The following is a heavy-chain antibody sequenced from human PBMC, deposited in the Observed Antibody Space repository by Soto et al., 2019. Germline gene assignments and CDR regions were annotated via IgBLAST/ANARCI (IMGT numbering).Heavy chain of an antibody. D-gene: IGHD3-22*01. CDR1: GGSISSYY. CDR2: IYYSGST. CDR3: ARHRYYYDSSGYYYYFDY. V-gene: IGHV4-59*08. J-gene: IGHJ4*02. Sequence: SDTLSLTCTVFGGSISSYYWSWIRQPPGKGLEWIGYIYYSGSTNYNPSLKSRVTISVDTSKNQFSLKLSSVTAADTAVYYCARHRYYYDSSGYYYYFDYWGQGALVTVS.